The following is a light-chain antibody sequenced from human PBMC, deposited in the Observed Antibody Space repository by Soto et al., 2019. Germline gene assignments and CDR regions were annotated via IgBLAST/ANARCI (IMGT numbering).Light chain of an antibody. V-gene: IGKV1-39*01. CDR3: QHGYSIVSFT. CDR2: GAS. Sequence: DIQMTQSPSSLSASVGDRVTITCRASQSISNYLNWYQQKPGKAPKLLIYGASTLQSGVPSRFSGSGSGTDFTLTISSLQPEDFATYYCQHGYSIVSFTFGPGTKVGIK. J-gene: IGKJ3*01. CDR1: QSISNY.